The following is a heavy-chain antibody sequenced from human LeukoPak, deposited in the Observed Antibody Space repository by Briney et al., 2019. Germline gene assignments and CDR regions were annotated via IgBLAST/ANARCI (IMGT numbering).Heavy chain of an antibody. V-gene: IGHV4-30-4*08. CDR3: ARDGPVPAAVGNWFEP. Sequence: SETLSLTCTVSGGSISSGDYYWSWIRQPPGKGLEWIGYIYYSGSTYYNPSLKSRVTISVDTSKNQFSLKLSSVTAADTAVYYCARDGPVPAAVGNWFEPWGQRTLVTVSS. CDR1: GGSISSGDYY. D-gene: IGHD2-2*01. CDR2: IYYSGST. J-gene: IGHJ5*02.